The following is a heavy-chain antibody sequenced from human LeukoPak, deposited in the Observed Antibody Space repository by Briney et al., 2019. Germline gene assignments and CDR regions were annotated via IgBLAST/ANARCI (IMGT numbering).Heavy chain of an antibody. CDR2: IYYSGST. Sequence: PSETLSLTCTVSGGSISSGGYYWSWIRQHPGKGLEWIGYIYYSGSTYCNPSLKSRVTISVDTSKNQFSLKLSSVTAADTAVYYCARVGFWSGYYTHYYYGMDVWGQGTTVTVSS. V-gene: IGHV4-31*03. CDR1: GGSISSGGYY. D-gene: IGHD3-3*01. CDR3: ARVGFWSGYYTHYYYGMDV. J-gene: IGHJ6*02.